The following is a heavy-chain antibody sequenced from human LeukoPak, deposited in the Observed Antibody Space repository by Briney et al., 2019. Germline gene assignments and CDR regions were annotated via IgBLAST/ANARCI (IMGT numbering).Heavy chain of an antibody. D-gene: IGHD3/OR15-3a*01. J-gene: IGHJ4*02. Sequence: TGGSLRLSCAASGLTFSSYAMHWVRQAPGKGLEWVAFISYDGSNKYYADSVKGRFTISRDNSKNTVYLQMNSLRAEDTAVYYCARDWTDYFDYWGQGTLVTVSS. CDR1: GLTFSSYA. V-gene: IGHV3-30-3*01. CDR2: ISYDGSNK. CDR3: ARDWTDYFDY.